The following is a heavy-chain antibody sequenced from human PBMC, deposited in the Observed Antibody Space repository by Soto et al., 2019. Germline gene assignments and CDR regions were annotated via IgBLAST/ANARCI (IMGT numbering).Heavy chain of an antibody. Sequence: EVQLVESGGGLVQPGGSLRLSCAASGFTVSSNYMSWVRQAPGKGLEWVSVIYSGGSTYYADSVKGRFTISRHNSKNTLYLQMNSLRAEDTAVYYCARELSSTSSKYMDVWGKGTTVTVSS. CDR2: IYSGGST. D-gene: IGHD2-2*01. CDR1: GFTVSSNY. CDR3: ARELSSTSSKYMDV. V-gene: IGHV3-53*04. J-gene: IGHJ6*03.